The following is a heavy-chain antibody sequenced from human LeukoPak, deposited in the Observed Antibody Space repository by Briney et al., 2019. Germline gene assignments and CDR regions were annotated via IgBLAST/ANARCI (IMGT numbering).Heavy chain of an antibody. CDR1: GYTFTSYY. D-gene: IGHD6-13*01. Sequence: ASVKVSCKASGYTFTSYYMHWVRQAPGQGLEWMGIINPSGGSTSYAQKFQGRVTMTRDTSISTAYMELSRLRSDDTAVYYCATVKGYGAAAAHNWFDPWGQGTLVTVSS. J-gene: IGHJ5*02. CDR2: INPSGGST. CDR3: ATVKGYGAAAAHNWFDP. V-gene: IGHV1-46*01.